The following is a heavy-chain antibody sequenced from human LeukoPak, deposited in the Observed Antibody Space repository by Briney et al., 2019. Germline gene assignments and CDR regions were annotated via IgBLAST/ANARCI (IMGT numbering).Heavy chain of an antibody. CDR3: ARVNRLWGGTGSYFDC. D-gene: IGHD2/OR15-2a*01. J-gene: IGHJ4*02. V-gene: IGHV3-74*01. Sequence: GGSLRLSCAASGFTFSSYWMHWVRQAPGKGLVWVSRINSDGSSTSYADSVKGRFTISRDNAKNTLYLQMNSLRAEDTAVYYCARVNRLWGGTGSYFDCWGQGTLVTVSS. CDR1: GFTFSSYW. CDR2: INSDGSST.